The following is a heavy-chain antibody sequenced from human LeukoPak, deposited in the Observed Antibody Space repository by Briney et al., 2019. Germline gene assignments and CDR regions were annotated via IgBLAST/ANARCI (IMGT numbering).Heavy chain of an antibody. V-gene: IGHV3-48*04. Sequence: GGSLRLSCAASGFTFSSCSMNWVRQAPGKGLEWLSYISSGGSTIYYAESVKGRFTISRDNPKNLLFLQINSLRVEDTAVYYCARETPRRGETRDGYRWGQGTLVTVSS. J-gene: IGHJ4*02. CDR2: ISSGGSTI. D-gene: IGHD5-24*01. CDR3: ARETPRRGETRDGYR. CDR1: GFTFSSCS.